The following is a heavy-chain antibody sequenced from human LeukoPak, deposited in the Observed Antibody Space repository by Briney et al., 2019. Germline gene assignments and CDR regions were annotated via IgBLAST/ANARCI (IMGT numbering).Heavy chain of an antibody. D-gene: IGHD6-13*01. CDR3: ARHSSSWYGINWFDP. CDR1: GYSISSGYY. CDR2: IYHSGTT. J-gene: IGHJ5*02. Sequence: PSETLSLTCSVSGYSISSGYYWAWIRQPPGKGLEWIGSIYHSGTTYYNPSLKSRVTISVDTSKNQFSLKLSSVTAADTAVYYCARHSSSWYGINWFDPWGQGTLVTVSS. V-gene: IGHV4-38-2*02.